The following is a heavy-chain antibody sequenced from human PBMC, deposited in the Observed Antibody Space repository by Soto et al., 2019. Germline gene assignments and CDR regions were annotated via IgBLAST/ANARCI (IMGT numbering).Heavy chain of an antibody. CDR1: GFTFSSYW. V-gene: IGHV3-7*03. CDR2: IKQDGSEK. J-gene: IGHJ6*02. Sequence: GGSLRLSCAASGFTFSSYWMSWVRQAPGKGLEWVANIKQDGSEKYYVDSVKGRSTISRDNAKNSLYLQMNSLRAEDTAVYYCARDKKAARPGYYGMDVWGQGTTVTVSS. D-gene: IGHD6-6*01. CDR3: ARDKKAARPGYYGMDV.